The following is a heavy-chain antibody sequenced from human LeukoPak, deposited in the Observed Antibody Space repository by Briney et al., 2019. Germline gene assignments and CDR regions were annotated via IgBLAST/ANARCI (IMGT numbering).Heavy chain of an antibody. V-gene: IGHV3-74*01. Sequence: GGPWRFPFAALGSPSITPWMHGAGQPQGRGWVGAPHFLPVGRGQYYAASVKGRFTISRDNAKNTLYLQMHSLTAEDTAVYYCVRGALRDCSYTSCTRGNWFDPWGQGTLVTVSS. J-gene: IGHJ5*02. CDR1: GSPSITPW. CDR2: FLPVGRGQ. D-gene: IGHD2-2*01. CDR3: VRGALRDCSYTSCTRGNWFDP.